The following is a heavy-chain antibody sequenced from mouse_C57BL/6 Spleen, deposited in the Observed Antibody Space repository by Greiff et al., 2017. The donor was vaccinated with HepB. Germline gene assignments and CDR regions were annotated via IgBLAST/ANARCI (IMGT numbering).Heavy chain of an antibody. Sequence: QVQLQQSGAELARPGASVKMSCKASGYTFTSYTMHWVKQRPGQGLEWIGYINPSSGYTKYNQKFKDKATLTADKSSSTAYMQLSSLTSEDSAVYCCAREGGSSYYYAMDYWGQGTSVTVSS. J-gene: IGHJ4*01. V-gene: IGHV1-4*01. CDR3: AREGGSSYYYAMDY. CDR1: GYTFTSYT. D-gene: IGHD1-1*01. CDR2: INPSSGYT.